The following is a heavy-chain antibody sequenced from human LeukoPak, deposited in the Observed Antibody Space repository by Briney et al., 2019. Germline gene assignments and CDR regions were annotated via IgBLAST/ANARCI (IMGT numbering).Heavy chain of an antibody. CDR3: ARDRFGGVVVVAAYFDH. V-gene: IGHV1-18*01. Sequence: ASVKVSCKASGYTLTSYGISWVRQAPGQRLEWMGWISAYNGNTNYAQKLQGRVTMTTDTSTSTAYMELRSLRSDDTAVYYCARDRFGGVVVVAAYFDHWGQGTLVTASS. CDR1: GYTLTSYG. J-gene: IGHJ4*02. D-gene: IGHD2-15*01. CDR2: ISAYNGNT.